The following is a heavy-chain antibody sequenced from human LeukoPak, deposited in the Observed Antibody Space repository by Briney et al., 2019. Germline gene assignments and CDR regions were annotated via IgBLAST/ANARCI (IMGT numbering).Heavy chain of an antibody. V-gene: IGHV4-34*01. CDR3: ARGGIIGTTNNWFDP. CDR1: GGSFSGYY. Sequence: SETLSLTCAVYGGSFSGYYWSWIRQPPGKGLEWIGEINHSGSTNYNPSLKSRVTISVDTSKNQFSLKLSSVTAADTAVYYCARGGIIGTTNNWFDPWGQATLVTVSS. CDR2: INHSGST. D-gene: IGHD1-20*01. J-gene: IGHJ5*02.